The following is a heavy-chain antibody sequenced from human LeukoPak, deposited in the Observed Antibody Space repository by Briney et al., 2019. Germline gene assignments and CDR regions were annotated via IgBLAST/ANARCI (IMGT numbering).Heavy chain of an antibody. V-gene: IGHV4-34*01. CDR3: AREVGGYYYDY. J-gene: IGHJ4*02. CDR1: GGSFSGYY. CDR2: INHSGST. Sequence: PETLSLTCAVYGGSFSGYYWSWIRQPPGKGLEWIGEINHSGSTNYNPSLKSRVTISVDTSKNQFSLKLSSVTAADTAVYYCAREVGGYYYDYWGQGTLVTVSS. D-gene: IGHD3-22*01.